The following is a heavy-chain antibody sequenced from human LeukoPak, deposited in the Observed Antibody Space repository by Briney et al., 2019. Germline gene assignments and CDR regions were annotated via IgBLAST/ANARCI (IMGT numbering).Heavy chain of an antibody. D-gene: IGHD6-13*01. V-gene: IGHV3-7*01. CDR3: ARVSSSWSPASFDY. CDR1: GFTFSSYW. J-gene: IGHJ4*02. CDR2: IKQDGSEK. Sequence: GGSLRLSCAASGFTFSSYWMSWVRQAPGKGLEWVANIKQDGSEKYYVDSVKGRFTISRDNAKNSLYLQMNSLRAEDTAVYYCARVSSSWSPASFDYWGQGTLVTVSS.